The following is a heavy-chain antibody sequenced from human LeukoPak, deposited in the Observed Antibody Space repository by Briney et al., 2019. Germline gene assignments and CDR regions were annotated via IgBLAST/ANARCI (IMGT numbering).Heavy chain of an antibody. CDR3: ARSGPFYGSGSYGTAFDI. D-gene: IGHD3-10*01. CDR1: GFTFSSYA. Sequence: GGSLRLSCAASGFTFSSYAMTWVRQAPGKGLEWVSAITGSGGSTYYADSVKGRFTISRDNSKNTLYLQMNSLRAEDTAVYYCARSGPFYGSGSYGTAFDIWGQGTMVTVSS. CDR2: ITGSGGST. V-gene: IGHV3-23*01. J-gene: IGHJ3*02.